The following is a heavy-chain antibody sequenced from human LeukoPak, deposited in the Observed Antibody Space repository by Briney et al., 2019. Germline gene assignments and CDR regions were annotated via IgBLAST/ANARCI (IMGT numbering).Heavy chain of an antibody. Sequence: GGSLRLSCAASGFTFSSYEMNWVRQAPGKGLEWLSCITSSGSVIDYADSVRGRFTISRDNAKNSLYLQMNSLRAEDTAVYYCARDSSGYGLSYWGQGTLVTVSS. CDR3: ARDSSGYGLSY. D-gene: IGHD5-12*01. CDR1: GFTFSSYE. CDR2: ITSSGSVI. J-gene: IGHJ4*02. V-gene: IGHV3-48*03.